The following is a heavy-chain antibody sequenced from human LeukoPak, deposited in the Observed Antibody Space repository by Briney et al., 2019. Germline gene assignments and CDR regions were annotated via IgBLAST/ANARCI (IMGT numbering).Heavy chain of an antibody. CDR1: GFTFSDYY. V-gene: IGHV3-11*06. J-gene: IGHJ6*02. D-gene: IGHD4-17*01. Sequence: GGSLRLSCAASGFTFSDYYMSWIRQAPGKGLEWVSYISSSSSYTNYADSVKGRFTISRDNAKNSLYLQMNSLRAEDTAVYYCARAPYDYYYYYSMDVWGQGTTVTVSS. CDR2: ISSSSSYT. CDR3: ARAPYDYYYYYSMDV.